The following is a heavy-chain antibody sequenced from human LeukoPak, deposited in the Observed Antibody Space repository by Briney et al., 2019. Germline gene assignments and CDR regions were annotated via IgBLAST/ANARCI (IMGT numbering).Heavy chain of an antibody. J-gene: IGHJ4*02. CDR3: ATAYGDYDFDY. CDR2: ITPYSGNT. V-gene: IGHV1-18*01. D-gene: IGHD4-17*01. CDR1: GYTFTSYG. Sequence: ASVKVSCKASGYTFTSYGITWVRQAPGQGLEWMGWITPYSGNTNYAQKLQGRVTMTTDTSTSTAYMELRSLNSEATAVYYCATAYGDYDFDYWGKGTLVTVSS.